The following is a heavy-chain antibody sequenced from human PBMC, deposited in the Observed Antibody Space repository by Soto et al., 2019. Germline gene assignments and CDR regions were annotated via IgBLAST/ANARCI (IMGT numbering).Heavy chain of an antibody. Sequence: EVQLVESGGGLVKPGGSLRLSCAASGFTFSSYSMNWVRQAPGKGLEWVSSISSSSSYIYYAASVKGRFTVSRDNAMNSLYLQMNSMRAEDTAVYYCAIDNNLGELSLPSLHHTFYDYMDVWGKGTTVTVSS. CDR3: AIDNNLGELSLPSLHHTFYDYMDV. J-gene: IGHJ6*03. CDR2: ISSSSSYI. V-gene: IGHV3-21*01. CDR1: GFTFSSYS. D-gene: IGHD3-16*02.